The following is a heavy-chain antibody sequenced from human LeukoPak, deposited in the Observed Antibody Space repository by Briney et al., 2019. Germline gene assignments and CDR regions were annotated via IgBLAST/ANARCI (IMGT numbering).Heavy chain of an antibody. Sequence: PGGSLRLSCAVSGFTFSNYNMNWVRQAPGKGLEWVSFISSSSSYIYYADSVKGRFTISRDDSKNTLYLQMNNLRAEDTAVYYCAPRVVGSAPFDYWGQGTLVTVSS. CDR1: GFTFSNYN. D-gene: IGHD2-15*01. J-gene: IGHJ4*02. V-gene: IGHV3-21*04. CDR2: ISSSSSYI. CDR3: APRVVGSAPFDY.